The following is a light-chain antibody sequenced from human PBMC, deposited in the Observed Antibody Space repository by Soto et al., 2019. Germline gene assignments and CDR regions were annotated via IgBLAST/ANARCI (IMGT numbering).Light chain of an antibody. Sequence: SRRWPNNEKNSVSWYQHLPGTAPKLLIYDSDSRPSGIPARFAGSKSGPSATLGITALQTGDEADYYCGAWENSLTVYVFRSGTYVT. V-gene: IGLV1-51*01. CDR1: WPNNEKNS. J-gene: IGLJ1*01. CDR3: GAWENSLTVYV. CDR2: DSD.